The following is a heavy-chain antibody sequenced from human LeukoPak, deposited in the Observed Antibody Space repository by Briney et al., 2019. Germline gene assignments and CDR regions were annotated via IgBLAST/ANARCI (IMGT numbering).Heavy chain of an antibody. CDR2: IYYSGST. CDR3: ARAPATAVEFDC. V-gene: IGHV4-31*03. Sequence: PSETLSLTCTVSGGSITSGGYYWSWIRQHPGKGLEWIGYIYYSGSTYYNPSLKSRVTISVDTSKNQFSLNLSSVTAADTAVYYCARAPATAVEFDCWGQGTLVTVSS. CDR1: GGSITSGGYY. D-gene: IGHD4-23*01. J-gene: IGHJ4*02.